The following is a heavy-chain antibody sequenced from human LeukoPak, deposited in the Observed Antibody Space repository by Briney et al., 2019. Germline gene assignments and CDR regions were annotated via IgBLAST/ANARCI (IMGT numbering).Heavy chain of an antibody. Sequence: GGSLRLSCAASGFTFSSYTMSWVRQAPGKGLEWVSAISNNGGYTYYADSVQGRFTISRDNSKSTLCLQMNSLRAEDTAVYYCAKQLGYCSDGSCYFPYWGQGTLVTVSS. CDR3: AKQLGYCSDGSCYFPY. CDR1: GFTFSSYT. CDR2: ISNNGGYT. J-gene: IGHJ4*02. V-gene: IGHV3-23*01. D-gene: IGHD2-15*01.